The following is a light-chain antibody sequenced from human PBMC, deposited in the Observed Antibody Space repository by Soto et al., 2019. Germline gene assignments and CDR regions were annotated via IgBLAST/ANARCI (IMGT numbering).Light chain of an antibody. CDR3: QQYHNWPPVT. Sequence: ETVMTQSPATLSVSRGERATLSCRASQSISRNLAWYQQKPGQAPRLLIYGASIRATGIPARFSGRGSGTEFSLTISSLQSEDFAVYYCQQYHNWPPVTFGGGTKVEIK. CDR2: GAS. V-gene: IGKV3-15*01. CDR1: QSISRN. J-gene: IGKJ4*01.